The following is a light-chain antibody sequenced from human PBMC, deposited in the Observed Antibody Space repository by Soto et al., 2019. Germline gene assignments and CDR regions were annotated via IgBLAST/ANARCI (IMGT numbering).Light chain of an antibody. Sequence: QSVLTRPPPASGTAGQRAFIPCSGSSSNIGGTNYAYWYQQLPGAAPKLLMHSNNLRPSGVPERISVSKSGTSASLAISGLRSEDEAVYYCASWDDRLGAVIFGGGTKVTVL. J-gene: IGLJ2*01. CDR3: ASWDDRLGAVI. CDR1: SSNIGGTNY. CDR2: SNN. V-gene: IGLV1-47*02.